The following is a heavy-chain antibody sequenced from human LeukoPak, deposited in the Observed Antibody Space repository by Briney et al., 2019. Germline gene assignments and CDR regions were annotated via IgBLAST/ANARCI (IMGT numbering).Heavy chain of an antibody. D-gene: IGHD3-22*01. Sequence: GGSLRLSCAASGFPFDDYTMHWVRQAPGKGLEWVSLISWDGGSTYYADSVKGRFTISRDNSKNSLYLQMNSLRTEDTALYYCAKDIPADSSGYYPWYGMDVWGQGTTVTVSS. CDR1: GFPFDDYT. CDR3: AKDIPADSSGYYPWYGMDV. J-gene: IGHJ6*02. CDR2: ISWDGGST. V-gene: IGHV3-43*01.